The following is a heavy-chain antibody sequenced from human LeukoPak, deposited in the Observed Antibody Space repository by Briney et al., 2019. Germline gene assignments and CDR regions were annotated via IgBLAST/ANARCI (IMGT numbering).Heavy chain of an antibody. Sequence: PSETLSLTCTVSGGSISSYYWSWIRQPPGKGLEWIGYIYYSGSTNYNPSLKSRVTISVDTSKNQFSLKLRSVTAADTAVYYCARGMFFRRDILTPTLVIQLYYWGQGTLVTVSS. V-gene: IGHV4-59*01. CDR2: IYYSGST. D-gene: IGHD3-9*01. CDR3: ARGMFFRRDILTPTLVIQLYY. CDR1: GGSISSYY. J-gene: IGHJ4*02.